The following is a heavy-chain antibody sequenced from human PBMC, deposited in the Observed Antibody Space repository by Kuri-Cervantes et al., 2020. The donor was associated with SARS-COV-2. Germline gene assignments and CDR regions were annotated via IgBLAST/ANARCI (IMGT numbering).Heavy chain of an antibody. Sequence: SLKISCAASGFTFDDYAMHRVRQAPGKGLEWVSGISWNTGSIGYADSVKGRFTISRDNAKNSLYLQMNSLRAEDTALYYCAKAHGGSYDYGDYERSYWYFDLWGRGTLVTVSS. D-gene: IGHD4-17*01. CDR1: GFTFDDYA. J-gene: IGHJ2*01. CDR3: AKAHGGSYDYGDYERSYWYFDL. V-gene: IGHV3-9*01. CDR2: ISWNTGSI.